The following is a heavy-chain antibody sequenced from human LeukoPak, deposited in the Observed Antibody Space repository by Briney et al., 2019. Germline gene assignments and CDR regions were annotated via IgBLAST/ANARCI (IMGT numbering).Heavy chain of an antibody. CDR3: ARCITGTTRYYGMDV. V-gene: IGHV4-59*01. Sequence: SETLSLTCTVSGGSISSYYWSWIRQPPGKGLEWIGYIYYSGSTNDNPSLKSRVTISVDTSKKQFSLKLSSVTAADTAVYYCARCITGTTRYYGMDVWGQGTTVTVSS. D-gene: IGHD1-7*01. CDR1: GGSISSYY. J-gene: IGHJ6*02. CDR2: IYYSGST.